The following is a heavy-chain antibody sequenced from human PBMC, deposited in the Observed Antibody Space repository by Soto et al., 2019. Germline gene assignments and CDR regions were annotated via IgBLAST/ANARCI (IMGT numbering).Heavy chain of an antibody. CDR1: GGSMSGYY. J-gene: IGHJ4*02. V-gene: IGHV4-59*01. CDR2: VYYTGST. Sequence: QVQLQESGPGLVKPSETLSLTCRVSGGSMSGYYWSWIRQAPGKGLEWIGYVYYTGSTTYNPSLQSRVTISVDTSNKQFSLCLRLATAADTAVSFCARSIAVPRSHIDQWGQGIRVTVSS. CDR3: ARSIAVPRSHIDQ. D-gene: IGHD6-6*01.